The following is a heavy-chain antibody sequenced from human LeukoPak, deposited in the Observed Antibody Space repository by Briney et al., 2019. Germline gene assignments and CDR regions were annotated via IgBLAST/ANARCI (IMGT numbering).Heavy chain of an antibody. D-gene: IGHD3-3*02. CDR3: ARDGAFRIYDY. Sequence: RGWSLRLSCTASGFAFSSYWMTWVRQPPGKGLEWVASIKQDGNEKYYVDSVKGQFTISRDNARNSLYLRMSSLRADDTAVYYCARDGAFRIYDYWGQGTLVTVSS. CDR1: GFAFSSYW. V-gene: IGHV3-7*01. J-gene: IGHJ4*02. CDR2: IKQDGNEK.